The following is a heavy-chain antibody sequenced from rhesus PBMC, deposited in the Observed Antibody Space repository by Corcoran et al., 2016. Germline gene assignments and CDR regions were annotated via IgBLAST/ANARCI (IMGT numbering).Heavy chain of an antibody. CDR2: INGNSGST. Sequence: QVQLQESGPGLVKPSETLSLTCAVSGGSFSSYWWSWIRQPPGKGLEWIGEINGNSGSTNYNPSLKRRVTISKDAAKNQFSLKLSSVTAADTAVYYCARALRTSVYSGSWNDRWFDYWDQGVLVTVSS. J-gene: IGHJ4*01. CDR1: GGSFSSYW. V-gene: IGHV4-80*01. D-gene: IGHD6-25*01. CDR3: ARALRTSVYSGSWNDRWFDY.